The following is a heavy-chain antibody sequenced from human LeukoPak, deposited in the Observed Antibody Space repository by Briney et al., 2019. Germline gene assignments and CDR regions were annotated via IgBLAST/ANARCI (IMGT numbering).Heavy chain of an antibody. CDR3: AKSTLNYYDSSGHDAFDI. D-gene: IGHD3-22*01. CDR1: GFTFSDYY. V-gene: IGHV3-11*04. J-gene: IGHJ3*02. Sequence: GGSLRLSCAASGFTFSDYYMSWIRQAPGKGLEWVSYISNAGNNIYADSVKGRFTISRDNAKNSLYLQMNSLRAEDTAVYYCAKSTLNYYDSSGHDAFDIWGQGTMVNVSS. CDR2: ISNAGNNI.